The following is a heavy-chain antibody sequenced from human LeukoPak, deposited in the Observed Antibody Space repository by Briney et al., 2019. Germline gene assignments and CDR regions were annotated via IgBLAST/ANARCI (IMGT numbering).Heavy chain of an antibody. Sequence: GGSLRLSCSASAFSFSNYDMIWVRQAPGKGLEWVSAISGRSSHIYYGESVKGRFTISRDNAKNSLYLQMDSLGVEDTAVYYCGRAFPPLRTSSAGDLWGQGTLVIVSS. CDR3: GRAFPPLRTSSAGDL. CDR2: ISGRSSHI. V-gene: IGHV3-21*01. CDR1: AFSFSNYD. J-gene: IGHJ1*01. D-gene: IGHD3-16*01.